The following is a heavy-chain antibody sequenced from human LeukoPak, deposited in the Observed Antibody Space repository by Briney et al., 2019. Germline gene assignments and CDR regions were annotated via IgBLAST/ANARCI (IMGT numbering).Heavy chain of an antibody. Sequence: KPSETLSLTCAVYGGSFSGYYWSWIRQPPGKGLEWLGEINHSGSTNYNPSLKSRVTISVDTSKNQFSLKLSSVTAADTAVYYCARGGFTVTTSRGYFQHWGQGTLVTVSS. J-gene: IGHJ1*01. D-gene: IGHD4-17*01. CDR3: ARGGFTVTTSRGYFQH. CDR1: GGSFSGYY. V-gene: IGHV4-34*01. CDR2: INHSGST.